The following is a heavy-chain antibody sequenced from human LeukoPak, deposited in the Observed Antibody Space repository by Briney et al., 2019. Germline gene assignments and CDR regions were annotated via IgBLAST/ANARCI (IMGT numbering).Heavy chain of an antibody. J-gene: IGHJ4*02. V-gene: IGHV4-34*01. CDR3: ARFIAAAGYDY. CDR2: INHSGST. Sequence: SETLSLTCAVYGGSFSGYYWSWIRQPPGKGLEWIGEINHSGSTNYNPSLKSRVTISVDTSKNQFSLKLSSVTAADTAVYYCARFIAAAGYDYWGQGTLVTVSS. CDR1: GGSFSGYY. D-gene: IGHD6-13*01.